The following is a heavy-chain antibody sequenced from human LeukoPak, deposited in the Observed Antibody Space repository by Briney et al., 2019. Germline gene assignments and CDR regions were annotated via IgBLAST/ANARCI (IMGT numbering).Heavy chain of an antibody. V-gene: IGHV3-33*01. CDR3: ARALSAMVPDY. Sequence: GGSLRLSCAASGFTFSSYGMHWVLQDPGKGLEWVAVIRYDGSNKNYGDSVKGRFTISRDNSKNTLYLQMNSLRAEDTAVYYCARALSAMVPDYWGQGTLVTVSS. CDR1: GFTFSSYG. D-gene: IGHD5-18*01. J-gene: IGHJ4*02. CDR2: IRYDGSNK.